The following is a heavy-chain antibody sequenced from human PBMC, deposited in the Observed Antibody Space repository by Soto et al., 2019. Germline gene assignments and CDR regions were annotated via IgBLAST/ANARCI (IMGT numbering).Heavy chain of an antibody. V-gene: IGHV1-18*01. Sequence: ASVKVSCKASGYTFTSYGISWVRQAPGQGLEWMGWISAYNGNTNYAQKLQGRVTMTTDTSTSTAYMELRSLRSDDTAVYYCAGDHSEYYDFWSGYGTLGYWGQGTLVTVSS. CDR3: AGDHSEYYDFWSGYGTLGY. CDR1: GYTFTSYG. J-gene: IGHJ4*02. D-gene: IGHD3-3*01. CDR2: ISAYNGNT.